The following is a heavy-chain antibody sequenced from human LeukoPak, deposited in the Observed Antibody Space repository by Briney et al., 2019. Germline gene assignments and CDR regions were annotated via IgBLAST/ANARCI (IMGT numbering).Heavy chain of an antibody. CDR3: ARVLVRGYSGYDLWEFDY. V-gene: IGHV4-59*01. J-gene: IGHJ4*02. D-gene: IGHD5-12*01. Sequence: SETLSLTCTVSGDSISNYYWSWIRQPPGKGLEWIGYIYYSGSTNYNPSLKSRVTISVDTSKNQFSLKLSSVTAADTAVYYCARVLVRGYSGYDLWEFDYWGQGTLVTVSS. CDR2: IYYSGST. CDR1: GDSISNYY.